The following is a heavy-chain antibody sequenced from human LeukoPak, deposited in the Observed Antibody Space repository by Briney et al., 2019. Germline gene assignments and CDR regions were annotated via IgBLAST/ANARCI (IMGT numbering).Heavy chain of an antibody. Sequence: GGSLRLSCAASGFTFSSYSMNWVRQAPEKGLEWVANIKQDGSEMYYVDSVKGRFTISRDNTKNSLYLQMNNLRVGDTAVYYCARDPGRGSCFDYWGQGTLVTVSS. V-gene: IGHV3-7*01. CDR3: ARDPGRGSCFDY. D-gene: IGHD2-15*01. J-gene: IGHJ4*02. CDR2: IKQDGSEM. CDR1: GFTFSSYS.